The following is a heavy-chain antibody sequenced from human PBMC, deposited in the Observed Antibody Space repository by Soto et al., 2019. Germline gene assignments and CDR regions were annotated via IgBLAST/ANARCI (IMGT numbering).Heavy chain of an antibody. CDR3: AKGAGLRYFDWLPIAADYFDY. Sequence: GGSLRLSCAASGVTFSNYAMSWVRQAPGKGLEWVSGISWNSGSIGYADSVKGRFTISRDNAKNSLYLQMNSLRAEDTALYYCAKGAGLRYFDWLPIAADYFDYWGQGTLVTVSS. CDR1: GVTFSNYA. CDR2: ISWNSGSI. D-gene: IGHD3-9*01. J-gene: IGHJ4*02. V-gene: IGHV3-9*01.